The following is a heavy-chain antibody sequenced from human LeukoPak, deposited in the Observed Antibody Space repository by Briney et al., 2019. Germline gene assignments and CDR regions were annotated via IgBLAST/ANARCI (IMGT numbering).Heavy chain of an antibody. CDR1: GFTFSSYS. D-gene: IGHD3-10*01. CDR3: AQGYGSGSYYWFDP. CDR2: ISSSSSYI. J-gene: IGHJ5*02. V-gene: IGHV3-21*01. Sequence: GGSLRLSCTASGFTFSSYSMNWVRQAPGKGLEWVSSISSSSSYIYYADSVKRRFTISRDNAKNSLYLQMNSLGAEHTGVYYCAQGYGSGSYYWFDPWGQGTLVTVSS.